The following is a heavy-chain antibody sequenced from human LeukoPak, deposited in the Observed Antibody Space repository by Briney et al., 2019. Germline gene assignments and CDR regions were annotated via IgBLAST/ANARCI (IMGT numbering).Heavy chain of an antibody. Sequence: PGGSLRLSCAASGFTLSSYAMSWVRQAPGKGLEWVSAISGSGGSTYYADSVKGRFTISRDNSKNTLYLQMNSLRAEDTAVYYCAKDSGGFSGYDWAFDYWGQGTLVTVSS. CDR3: AKDSGGFSGYDWAFDY. V-gene: IGHV3-23*01. CDR2: ISGSGGST. J-gene: IGHJ4*02. D-gene: IGHD5-12*01. CDR1: GFTLSSYA.